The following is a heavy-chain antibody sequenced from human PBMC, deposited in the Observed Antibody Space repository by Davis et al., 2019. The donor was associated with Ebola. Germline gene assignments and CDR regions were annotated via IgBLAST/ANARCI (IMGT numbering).Heavy chain of an antibody. J-gene: IGHJ6*02. CDR3: ATEGNCSSTSCWTRYYYGMDV. CDR2: IWYDGSKK. D-gene: IGHD2-2*01. V-gene: IGHV3-33*01. CDR1: GFTFRSYG. Sequence: GESLKISCAASGFTFRSYGMHWVRQAPGKGLEWVAVIWYDGSKKYYSDSVKGRFTISRDNSNNMLYLQMNSLRAEDTAVYYCATEGNCSSTSCWTRYYYGMDVWGQGTTVTVSS.